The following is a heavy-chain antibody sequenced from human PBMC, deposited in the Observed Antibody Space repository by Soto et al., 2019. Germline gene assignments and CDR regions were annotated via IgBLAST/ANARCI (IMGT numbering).Heavy chain of an antibody. CDR3: ARILVSSGWFDP. Sequence: SGPTLVNATETLTLTCTVSGFSLSNARMGLSWIRQPPGKSLDLLAHIFSNDEKSYSTSLKSRLTISKDTSKRQVVLTMTNMDPVDTASYYCARILVSSGWFDPWGQGTMVTV. J-gene: IGHJ5*02. V-gene: IGHV2-26*01. D-gene: IGHD6-19*01. CDR1: GFSLSNARMG. CDR2: IFSNDEK.